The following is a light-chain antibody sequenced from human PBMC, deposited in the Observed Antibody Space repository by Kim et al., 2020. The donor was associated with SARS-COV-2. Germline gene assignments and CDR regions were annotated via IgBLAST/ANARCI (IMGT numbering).Light chain of an antibody. CDR2: DVS. CDR1: SSDVGRYNY. Sequence: GQSITISCTGTSSDVGRYNYVSSYQQHPGKAPKLMIYDVSKRPSGVSSRFSGSKSGNPASLTISGLQAEDEADYYCNSYTSSSTLVFGGGTQLTVL. V-gene: IGLV2-14*04. CDR3: NSYTSSSTLV. J-gene: IGLJ3*02.